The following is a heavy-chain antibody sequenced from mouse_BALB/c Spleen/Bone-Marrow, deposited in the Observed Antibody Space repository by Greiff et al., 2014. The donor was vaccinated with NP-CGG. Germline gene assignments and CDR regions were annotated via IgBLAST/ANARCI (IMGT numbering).Heavy chain of an antibody. CDR2: ILPGSGST. Sequence: QVQLQQSGAELMKPGASVKISCKATGYTFSSYWLEWVKQRPGHGLEWIGEILPGSGSTNYNEKFKGKATFTADTSSNTAYMQLSSLTSEDSAVYYCARSRGGFYFDYWAQGTTLTVSS. D-gene: IGHD1-1*01. J-gene: IGHJ2*01. CDR1: GYTFSSYW. V-gene: IGHV1-9*01. CDR3: ARSRGGFYFDY.